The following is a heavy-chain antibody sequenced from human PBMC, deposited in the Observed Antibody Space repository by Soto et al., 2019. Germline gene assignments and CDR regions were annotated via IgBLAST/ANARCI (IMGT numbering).Heavy chain of an antibody. J-gene: IGHJ5*02. V-gene: IGHV4-30-4*01. CDR1: GGSISSGDYY. CDR3: ARDTEGGSNEGLYNWFDP. Sequence: NPAETLSLTCTVSGGSISSGDYYWICIRQPPGKGLEWIGYIYYSGSTYYNPSLKSRVTISVDTSKNQFSLKLSSVTAADTAVYYCARDTEGGSNEGLYNWFDPWGQGTLVTVSS. D-gene: IGHD4-4*01. CDR2: IYYSGST.